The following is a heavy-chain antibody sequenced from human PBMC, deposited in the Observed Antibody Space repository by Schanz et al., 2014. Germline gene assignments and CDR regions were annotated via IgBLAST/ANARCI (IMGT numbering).Heavy chain of an antibody. J-gene: IGHJ4*02. D-gene: IGHD6-13*01. Sequence: QLMQSGSEVRKPGASVKVSCKASGYIFGSHGMTWVRQAPGQGPELMGWINAHTGNTQYAQKCHSRVNMSRDTSTSTVNMELSSLRSEDTAVYYCARDGEAAAGSDYWGQGTLVTVSS. V-gene: IGHV1-18*01. CDR2: INAHTGNT. CDR3: ARDGEAAAGSDY. CDR1: GYIFGSHG.